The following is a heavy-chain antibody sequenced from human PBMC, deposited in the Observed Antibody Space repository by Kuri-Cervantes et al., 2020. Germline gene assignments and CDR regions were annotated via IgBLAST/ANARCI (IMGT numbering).Heavy chain of an antibody. Sequence: SERVSCKAFGYTFTSYYMHWVRQAPGQGLEWMGIINPSGGSTSYAQKFQGRVTMTRDTSTSTVYMELRSLRSEDTAVYYCARDPCGGDCYSGDAFEIWGQGTMVTVSS. CDR3: ARDPCGGDCYSGDAFEI. CDR1: GYTFTSYY. J-gene: IGHJ3*02. D-gene: IGHD2-21*02. V-gene: IGHV1-46*01. CDR2: INPSGGST.